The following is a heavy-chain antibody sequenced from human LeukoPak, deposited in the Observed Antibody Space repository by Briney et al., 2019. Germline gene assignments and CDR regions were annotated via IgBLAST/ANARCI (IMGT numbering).Heavy chain of an antibody. D-gene: IGHD6-19*01. CDR2: ISYDGSNK. CDR1: GFTFSSYG. CDR3: AKDRSSSGWYEPVDY. V-gene: IGHV3-30*18. Sequence: PGGSLRLSCAASGFTFSSYGMHWVRQAPGKRLEWVAVISYDGSNKYYADSVKGRFTISRDNSKNTLYLQMNSLRAEDTAVYYCAKDRSSSGWYEPVDYWGQGTLVTVSS. J-gene: IGHJ4*02.